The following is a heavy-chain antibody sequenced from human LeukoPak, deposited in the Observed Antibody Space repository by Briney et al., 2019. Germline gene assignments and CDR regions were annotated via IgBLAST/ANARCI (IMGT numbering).Heavy chain of an antibody. D-gene: IGHD2-15*01. Sequence: PAGSLRLSCAASGFTFSDYYMSWIRQAPGKGLEWVSYISSSGSTIYYADSVKGRFTISRDNAKNSLYLQMNSLRAEDTAVYYCTRDATDYYYYYMDVWGKGTTVTVSS. J-gene: IGHJ6*03. V-gene: IGHV3-11*04. CDR2: ISSSGSTI. CDR1: GFTFSDYY. CDR3: TRDATDYYYYYMDV.